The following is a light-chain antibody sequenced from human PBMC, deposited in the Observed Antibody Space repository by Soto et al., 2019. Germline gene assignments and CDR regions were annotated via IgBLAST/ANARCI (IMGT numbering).Light chain of an antibody. V-gene: IGKV1-33*01. CDR1: HDIKNY. Sequence: DIQLTQSPPSLSASEGDRVTITCQASHDIKNYLNWYQQKPGKAPKLLIYDADNLQTGVPSRFSGSGAGTEFTFPIGILQPEDVAPYFCQQFDVLPPYTFGQGTKVEIK. CDR2: DAD. J-gene: IGKJ2*01. CDR3: QQFDVLPPYT.